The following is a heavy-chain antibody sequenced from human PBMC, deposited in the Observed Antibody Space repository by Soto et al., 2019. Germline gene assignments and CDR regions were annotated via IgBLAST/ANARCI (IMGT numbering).Heavy chain of an antibody. CDR2: MNLNSGNT. Sequence: QVQLVQSGAEVKKPGASVKVSCKASGFTVTNFDINWVRQATGQGPEWMGWMNLNSGNTGYAQKFRARVTITRNSSITTAYMELSNLRSEDTAVYYCSKGYAMDVWCQGTRVTVSS. CDR3: SKGYAMDV. J-gene: IGHJ6*02. CDR1: GFTVTNFD. V-gene: IGHV1-8*01.